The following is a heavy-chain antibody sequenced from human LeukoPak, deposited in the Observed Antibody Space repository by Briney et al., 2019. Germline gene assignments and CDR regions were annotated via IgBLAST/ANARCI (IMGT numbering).Heavy chain of an antibody. J-gene: IGHJ4*02. V-gene: IGHV3-48*03. Sequence: GGSLRLSCAASGFTFSSYEMNWVRQAPGKGLEWVPYISSSGSTIYYADSVRGRFTISRDNAKNSLYLQMNSLRAEDTAVYYCARRYGGYGDYWGQGTLVTVSS. CDR1: GFTFSSYE. CDR2: ISSSGSTI. D-gene: IGHD4-17*01. CDR3: ARRYGGYGDY.